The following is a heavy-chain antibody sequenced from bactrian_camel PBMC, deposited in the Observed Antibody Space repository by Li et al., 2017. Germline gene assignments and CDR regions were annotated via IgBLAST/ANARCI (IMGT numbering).Heavy chain of an antibody. CDR2: IGRDGSR. J-gene: IGHJ4*01. V-gene: IGHV3S53*01. CDR1: GYTSSINC. CDR3: AEGRGSRGEHCYSLNY. Sequence: HVQLVESGGGSVQAGGSLRLSCAASGYTSSINCMGWFRQAPGKEREGVAQIGRDGSRVIADSVKGRFTISQNKAKNTVYLQMNNLQPEDTATYYCAEGRGSRGEHCYSLNYWGQ. D-gene: IGHD6*01.